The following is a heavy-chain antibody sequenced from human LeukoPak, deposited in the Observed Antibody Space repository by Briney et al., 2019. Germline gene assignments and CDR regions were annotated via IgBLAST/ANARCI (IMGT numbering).Heavy chain of an antibody. Sequence: PGGSLRLSCAASGFTFSSYSMNWVRQAPGKGLEWVSSISSSSSYIYYADSVKGRFTISRDNSKNTLYLQMNSLRAEDTAVYYCAKASRWSHAFDIWGQGTMVTVSS. J-gene: IGHJ3*02. CDR3: AKASRWSHAFDI. V-gene: IGHV3-21*01. CDR2: ISSSSSYI. CDR1: GFTFSSYS. D-gene: IGHD4-23*01.